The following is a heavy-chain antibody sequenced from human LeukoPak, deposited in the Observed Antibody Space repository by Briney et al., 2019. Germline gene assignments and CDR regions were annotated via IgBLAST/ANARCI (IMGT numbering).Heavy chain of an antibody. CDR3: ATYGGTGYYGFAY. Sequence: PSETLSLTCTASGGSISTYYWSWIRQPPGEGLEWIGYIYYSGSTNYNPSLKSRVTISVDTSKNQFSLKLSSVTAADTAVYYCATYGGTGYYGFAYWGQGTLVTVSS. V-gene: IGHV4-59*01. CDR2: IYYSGST. CDR1: GGSISTYY. D-gene: IGHD3/OR15-3a*01. J-gene: IGHJ4*02.